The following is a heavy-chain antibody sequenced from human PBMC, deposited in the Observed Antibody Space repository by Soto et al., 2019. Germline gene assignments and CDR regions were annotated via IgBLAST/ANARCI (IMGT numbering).Heavy chain of an antibody. V-gene: IGHV3-30-3*01. J-gene: IGHJ2*01. CDR1: GFTFNNYA. CDR2: ISYDGSNK. D-gene: IGHD5-18*01. CDR3: ARDPLWGTAMVLWYFDL. Sequence: QVQLVESGGGVVQPGRSLRLSCAASGFTFNNYAMHWVRQAPGKGLEWVALISYDGSNKYYADSVKGRFTISRDNSKNPLYLEMNSPRAEDTAVYYCARDPLWGTAMVLWYFDLWGRGPLVTVSS.